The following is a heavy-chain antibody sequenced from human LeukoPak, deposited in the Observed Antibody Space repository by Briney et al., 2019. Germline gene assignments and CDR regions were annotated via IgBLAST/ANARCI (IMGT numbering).Heavy chain of an antibody. CDR2: IYYSGST. V-gene: IGHV4-39*07. CDR1: GGSISSSSYY. D-gene: IGHD1-26*01. J-gene: IGHJ4*02. Sequence: PSETLSLTCTVSGGSISSSSYYWGWIRQPPGKGLEWIGSIYYSGSTYYNPSLKSRVTISVDTSKNQFSLKLSSVTAADTAVYYCARDRDNSGSYLGYWGQGTLVTVSS. CDR3: ARDRDNSGSYLGY.